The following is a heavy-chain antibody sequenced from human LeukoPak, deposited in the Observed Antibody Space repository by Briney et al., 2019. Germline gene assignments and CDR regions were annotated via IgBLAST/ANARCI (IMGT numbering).Heavy chain of an antibody. CDR2: INHGGST. V-gene: IGHV4-34*01. Sequence: SETLSVTFPVNLGSLIYHYWRGIRQPGSKGVEGIVEINHGGSTHYNPSLKSRVTISVDTSKTQFSLKLSSVTAAATAVYSCARAQYQLPSNWFAPWGQGTLVTVSS. D-gene: IGHD2-2*01. J-gene: IGHJ5*02. CDR1: LGSLIYHY. CDR3: ARAQYQLPSNWFAP.